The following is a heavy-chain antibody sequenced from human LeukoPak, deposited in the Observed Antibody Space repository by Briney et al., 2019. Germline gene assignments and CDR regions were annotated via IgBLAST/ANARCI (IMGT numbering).Heavy chain of an antibody. J-gene: IGHJ4*02. CDR1: GFTFRTYR. D-gene: IGHD2-2*01. CDR3: AADCSSTSCLGY. CDR2: ISTTSAYL. V-gene: IGHV3-21*01. Sequence: PGGPLRLSCAASGFTFRTYRMNWLRQAPGKGLEWVSSISTTSAYLKYADSVKGRFTVSRDNAKNSLYLQMNSLRAEDTAVYYCAADCSSTSCLGYWGLGTLVTVSS.